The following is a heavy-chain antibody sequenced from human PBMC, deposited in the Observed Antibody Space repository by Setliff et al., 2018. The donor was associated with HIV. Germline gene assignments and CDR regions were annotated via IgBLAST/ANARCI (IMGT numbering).Heavy chain of an antibody. J-gene: IGHJ3*02. V-gene: IGHV4-59*11. Sequence: LFLTCTVSRGSISRHYWTWIRQPPGKGLEWIGYISHSGKTDYNSSLKNRVTLSVDTSNHQFSLKMTSVTAADTAVYYCARAGDYYDSRNYLTRGPTAFDIWGQGTMVTVSS. CDR1: RGSISRHY. D-gene: IGHD3-22*01. CDR2: ISHSGKT. CDR3: ARAGDYYDSRNYLTRGPTAFDI.